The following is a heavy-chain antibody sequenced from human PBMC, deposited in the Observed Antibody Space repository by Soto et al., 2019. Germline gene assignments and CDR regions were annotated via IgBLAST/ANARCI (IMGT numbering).Heavy chain of an antibody. CDR3: ARGAMANFDY. D-gene: IGHD5-18*01. J-gene: IGHJ4*02. CDR2: LIAMLGAP. V-gene: IGHV1-69*13. CDR1: GGTFGSHG. Sequence: SVKVSCKASGGTFGSHGIAWVRQAPGQGLEWMGGLIAMLGAPTYARKVQGRATITADESLTSSYLELRSLRSEDTAVYFCARGAMANFDYWGQGTVVTVSS.